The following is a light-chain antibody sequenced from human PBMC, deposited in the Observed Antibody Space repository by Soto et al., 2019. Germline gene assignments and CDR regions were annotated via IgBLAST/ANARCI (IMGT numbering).Light chain of an antibody. CDR1: QDIANY. CDR3: QKYYNAPRT. V-gene: IGKV1-27*01. J-gene: IGKJ1*01. CDR2: AAI. Sequence: DIQVTQSPSSLSASVGDRVTITCRASQDIANYLAWYQQKPGRVPKLLIYAAITLQSGVPSRFSGSGSGTDFALTISSLQPEDVATYYCQKYYNAPRTFVQGTKVE.